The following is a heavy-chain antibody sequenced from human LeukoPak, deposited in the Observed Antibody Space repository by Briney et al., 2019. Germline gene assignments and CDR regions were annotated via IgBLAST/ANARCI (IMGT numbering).Heavy chain of an antibody. J-gene: IGHJ4*02. CDR3: ARGHSGSYWFDY. V-gene: IGHV1-2*06. Sequence: ASVKVSCKASGYTFTGYYMHWVRQAPGQGLEWMGRINPNSGGTNYAQKFQGRVTITRDTSASTAYMELSSLRSEDTAVYYCARGHSGSYWFDYWGQGTLVTVSS. CDR1: GYTFTGYY. D-gene: IGHD1-26*01. CDR2: INPNSGGT.